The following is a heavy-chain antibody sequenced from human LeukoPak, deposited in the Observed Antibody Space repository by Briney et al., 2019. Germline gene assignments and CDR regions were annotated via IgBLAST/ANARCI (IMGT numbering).Heavy chain of an antibody. J-gene: IGHJ4*02. D-gene: IGHD1-26*01. CDR2: IYSGGRT. CDR1: GFTVSSNY. CDR3: AREKFDSGSYPGEYYFDY. Sequence: GGSLRLSCAASGFTVSSNYMSWVRQAPGKGLEWVSVIYSGGRTFYADSVEGRFTISRDKSKNTLYLQMNSLRAEDTAVYYCAREKFDSGSYPGEYYFDYWGQGTPVTVSS. V-gene: IGHV3-53*01.